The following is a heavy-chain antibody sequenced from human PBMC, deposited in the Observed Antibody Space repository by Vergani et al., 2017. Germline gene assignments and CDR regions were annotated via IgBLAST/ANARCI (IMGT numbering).Heavy chain of an antibody. CDR2: IYSTGST. CDR3: ARMWLYDEGDAFRIGYFDS. Sequence: QVQLQESGPGLVKPSQTLSLTCSVSGDSISSGAYYWNWIRQHPGKGLEWIGYIYSTGSTHHNPSLRRRINMSVDTSKNQFSLKLNSVTAADTAMYYCARMWLYDEGDAFRIGYFDSWGPGILVPVSS. CDR1: GDSISSGAYY. J-gene: IGHJ4*02. D-gene: IGHD3-22*01. V-gene: IGHV4-31*03.